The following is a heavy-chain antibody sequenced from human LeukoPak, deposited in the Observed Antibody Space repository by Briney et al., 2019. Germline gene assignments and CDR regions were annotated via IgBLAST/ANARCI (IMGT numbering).Heavy chain of an antibody. D-gene: IGHD4-11*01. CDR1: GYIFTSYG. Sequence: GASVKVSCKASGYIFTSYGIIWVRQAPGQGLQWMGWISAHNGNTNYAQKLQGRVTMTTDTSTSTVYMERRSLRSDDTAVYYCARAQTTLLLDYWGQGTLVTVSS. V-gene: IGHV1-18*01. CDR2: ISAHNGNT. CDR3: ARAQTTLLLDY. J-gene: IGHJ4*02.